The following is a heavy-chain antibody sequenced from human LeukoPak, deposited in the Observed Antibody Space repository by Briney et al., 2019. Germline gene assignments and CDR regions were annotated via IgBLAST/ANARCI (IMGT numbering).Heavy chain of an antibody. V-gene: IGHV1-8*01. J-gene: IGHJ6*03. CDR3: ARAPNQYCSSTSCYSLGYYYYMDV. D-gene: IGHD2-2*01. CDR1: GYTFTSYD. CDR2: MNPNSGNT. Sequence: ASVKVSCKASGYTFTSYDINWVRQATGQGLEWMGWMNPNSGNTGYAQKFQGRVTMTRNTSISTAYMELSSLRSEDTAVYYCARAPNQYCSSTSCYSLGYYYYMDVWGKGTTVTVSS.